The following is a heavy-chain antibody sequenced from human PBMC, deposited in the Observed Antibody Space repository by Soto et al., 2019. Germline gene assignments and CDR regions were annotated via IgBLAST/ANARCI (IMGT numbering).Heavy chain of an antibody. CDR1: GYTFTSYA. J-gene: IGHJ6*02. D-gene: IGHD3-22*01. Sequence: ASVKVSCKASGYTFTSYAIHWVRQAPGQRLEWMGWINPNSGGTNYAQKFQGWVTMTRDTSISTAYMELSRLRSDDTAVYYCARAGGSGYYYVSYYGMDVWGQGTTVTVSS. CDR3: ARAGGSGYYYVSYYGMDV. V-gene: IGHV1-2*04. CDR2: INPNSGGT.